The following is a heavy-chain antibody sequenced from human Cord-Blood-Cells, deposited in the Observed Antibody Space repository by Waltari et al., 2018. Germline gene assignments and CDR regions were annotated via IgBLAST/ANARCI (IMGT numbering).Heavy chain of an antibody. J-gene: IGHJ3*02. CDR1: GFTFRSHW. Sequence: EVQLVESGVGWVQRGGSLRLSCSGSGFTFRSHWMSWGRQAPGKGLEWVANIKQDGSEKYYVDSVKGRFTISRDNAKNSLYLQMNSLRAEDTAVYYCLRYQLLYAFDIWGQGTMVTVSS. CDR3: LRYQLLYAFDI. CDR2: IKQDGSEK. V-gene: IGHV3-7*01. D-gene: IGHD2-2*01.